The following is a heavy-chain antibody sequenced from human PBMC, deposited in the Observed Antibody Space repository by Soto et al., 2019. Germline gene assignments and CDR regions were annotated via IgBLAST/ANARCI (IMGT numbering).Heavy chain of an antibody. CDR2: IIPIFGTA. V-gene: IGHV1-69*13. CDR1: GGTFSSYA. Sequence: SVKVSCKASGGTFSSYAISWVRQAPGQGLEWMGGIIPIFGTANYAQKFQGRVTITADESTSTAYMELSSLRSEDTAVYYCAREDCSSTSCQGSGAFDICGQGTMVTLSS. J-gene: IGHJ3*02. CDR3: AREDCSSTSCQGSGAFDI. D-gene: IGHD2-2*01.